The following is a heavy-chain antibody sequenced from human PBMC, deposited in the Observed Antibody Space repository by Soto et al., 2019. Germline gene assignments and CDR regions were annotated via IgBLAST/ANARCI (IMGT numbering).Heavy chain of an antibody. V-gene: IGHV1-69*06. CDR2: IIPIFGTA. CDR3: ARDEDIVVVPAAIHYYYGMDV. CDR1: GGTFSSYA. J-gene: IGHJ6*02. D-gene: IGHD2-2*02. Sequence: ASVKVSCKASGGTFSSYAISWVRQAPGQGLEWMGGIIPIFGTANYAQKFQGRVAITADKSTSTAYMELSSLRSEDTAVYYCARDEDIVVVPAAIHYYYGMDVWGQGTTVTVSS.